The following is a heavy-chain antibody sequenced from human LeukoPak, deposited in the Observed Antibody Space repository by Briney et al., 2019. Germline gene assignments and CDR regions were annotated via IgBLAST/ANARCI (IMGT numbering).Heavy chain of an antibody. Sequence: EASVKVSCKASGYTFTSYDINWVRQATGQGLEWMGWMNPNSGNTGYAQKFQGRVTMTRNTSISTAYTELSSLRSEDTAVYYCARWGYYDSSGYNYYYYYMDVWGKGTTVTVSS. CDR2: MNPNSGNT. D-gene: IGHD3-22*01. CDR3: ARWGYYDSSGYNYYYYYMDV. CDR1: GYTFTSYD. V-gene: IGHV1-8*01. J-gene: IGHJ6*03.